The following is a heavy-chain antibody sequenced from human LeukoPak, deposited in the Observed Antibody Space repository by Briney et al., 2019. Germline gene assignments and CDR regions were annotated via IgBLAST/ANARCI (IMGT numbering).Heavy chain of an antibody. CDR2: ISYDGSNK. CDR1: GFTFSSYA. V-gene: IGHV3-30-3*01. CDR3: ARVFPHYYDSSGLTEV. Sequence: GGSLRLSCAASGFTFSSYAMHWVRQAPGKGLEWVAVISYDGSNKYYADSVKGRFTISRDNSKNTLYLQMNSLRAEDTAVYYCARVFPHYYDSSGLTEVWGQGTLVTVSS. J-gene: IGHJ4*02. D-gene: IGHD3-22*01.